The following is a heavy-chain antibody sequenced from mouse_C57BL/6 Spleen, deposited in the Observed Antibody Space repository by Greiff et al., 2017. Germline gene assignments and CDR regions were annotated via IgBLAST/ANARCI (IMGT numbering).Heavy chain of an antibody. V-gene: IGHV5-4*01. Sequence: DVKLVESGGGLVKPGGSLKLSCAASGFTFSSYAMSWVRQTPEKRLEWVATISDGGSYTYYPDNVKGRFTISRDNAKNNLYLQMSHLKSEDTAMYYCARDYYGMDYWGQGTSVTVSS. J-gene: IGHJ4*01. CDR1: GFTFSSYA. CDR2: ISDGGSYT. CDR3: ARDYYGMDY.